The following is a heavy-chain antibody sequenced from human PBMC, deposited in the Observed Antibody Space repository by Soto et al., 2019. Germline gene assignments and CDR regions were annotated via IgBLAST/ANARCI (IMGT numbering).Heavy chain of an antibody. CDR3: ARVNTTLVDHFDC. CDR2: MHRGGTT. Sequence: GGSLRLSSVVSGFSVSATSIFWVRQATGKGLEWVSLMHRGGTTDNADSVKGRFTTSRDKSKNTLYLHMNGLRVEDTAVYYCARVNTTLVDHFDCWGQGTLVTVSS. CDR1: GFSVSATS. V-gene: IGHV3-53*01. D-gene: IGHD5-18*01. J-gene: IGHJ4*02.